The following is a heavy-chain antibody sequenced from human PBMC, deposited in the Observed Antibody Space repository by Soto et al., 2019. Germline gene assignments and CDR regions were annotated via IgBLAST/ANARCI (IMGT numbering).Heavy chain of an antibody. CDR1: GYSFTSYW. CDR3: ARRFRGYSGYDYYYFDY. D-gene: IGHD5-12*01. J-gene: IGHJ4*02. CDR2: IYPGDSDT. Sequence: GESLKISCKGSGYSFTSYWIGWVRQMPGKGLEWMGIIYPGDSDTRYSPSFQGQVTISADKSISTAYLQWSSLKASDTAMYYCARRFRGYSGYDYYYFDYWGQGTLVTVPQ. V-gene: IGHV5-51*01.